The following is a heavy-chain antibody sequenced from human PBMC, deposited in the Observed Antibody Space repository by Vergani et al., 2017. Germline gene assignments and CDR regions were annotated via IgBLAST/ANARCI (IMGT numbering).Heavy chain of an antibody. CDR3: AGETAAGNWYFDL. V-gene: IGHV3-30*01. J-gene: IGHJ2*01. Sequence: VQLVESGGGLVQPGGSLRLSCAASGFTFSSYEMNWVRQAPGKGLEWGAVISYDGSNKYYADSVKGRFTISRDNSKNTLYLQMNSLRAEDTAVYYCAGETAAGNWYFDLWGRGTLVTVSS. CDR2: ISYDGSNK. CDR1: GFTFSSYE. D-gene: IGHD6-13*01.